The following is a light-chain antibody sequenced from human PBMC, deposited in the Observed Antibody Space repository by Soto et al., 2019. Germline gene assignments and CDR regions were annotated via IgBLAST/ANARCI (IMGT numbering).Light chain of an antibody. CDR2: WAS. CDR1: QSVLYSSSNKNY. V-gene: IGKV4-1*01. Sequence: DIVMTQSPDSLAVSLGERATINCKSSQSVLYSSSNKNYLAWYQQKPGQSPKLLIYWASTREAGVPDRFSGSGSGTDCTRTISNLQAEDVAVYYCQQYYSTPLYTFGQGTKLEIK. CDR3: QQYYSTPLYT. J-gene: IGKJ2*01.